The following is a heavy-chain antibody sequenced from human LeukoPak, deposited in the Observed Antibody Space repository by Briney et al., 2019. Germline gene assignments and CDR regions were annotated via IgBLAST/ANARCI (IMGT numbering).Heavy chain of an antibody. CDR2: MNPNSGNT. D-gene: IGHD2-2*01. CDR1: GYTFTSYD. J-gene: IGHJ6*03. Sequence: ASVKVSCKASGYTFTSYDINWVRQATGQGLEWMGWMNPNSGNTGYAQKFQGRVTMTRNTSISTAYMELSSLRSDDTAVYYCARGRYCSSTSCYAYYMDVWGKGTTVTVSS. V-gene: IGHV1-8*01. CDR3: ARGRYCSSTSCYAYYMDV.